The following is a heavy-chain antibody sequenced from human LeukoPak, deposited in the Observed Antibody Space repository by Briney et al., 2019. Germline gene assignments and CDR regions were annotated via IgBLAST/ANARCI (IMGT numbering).Heavy chain of an antibody. CDR3: AKDSSAEVGATIDDRFDY. D-gene: IGHD1-26*01. CDR1: GFTFDDYA. Sequence: GRSLRLSCAASGFTFDDYAMHWVRQAPGKGLELVSGIRWNSGSIGYADSVKGRFTISRDNAKNSLYLQMNSLRAEDTALYYCAKDSSAEVGATIDDRFDYWGQGTLVTVSS. J-gene: IGHJ4*02. CDR2: IRWNSGSI. V-gene: IGHV3-9*01.